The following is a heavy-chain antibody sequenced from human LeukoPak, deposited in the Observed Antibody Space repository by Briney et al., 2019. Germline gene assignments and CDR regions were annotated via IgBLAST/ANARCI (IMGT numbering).Heavy chain of an antibody. CDR2: IKSKTDGGTT. CDR3: TTATVEMATIYYFDY. CDR1: GFTFSNAW. V-gene: IGHV3-15*07. Sequence: GGSLRLSCAASGFTFSNAWTNWVRQAPGKGLEWVGRIKSKTDGGTTDYAAPVKGRFTISRDDSKNTLYLQMNSLKTEDTAVYYCTTATVEMATIYYFDYWGQGTLVTVSS. J-gene: IGHJ4*02. D-gene: IGHD5-24*01.